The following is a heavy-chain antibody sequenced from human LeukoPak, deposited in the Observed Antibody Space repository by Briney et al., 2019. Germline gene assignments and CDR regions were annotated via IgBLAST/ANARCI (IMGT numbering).Heavy chain of an antibody. D-gene: IGHD3-10*01. CDR3: ARHRNYYGSGRRFDY. Sequence: PSETLSLTCAVSGASISGSGYYWGWIRQPPGMELQWIGNIYHTGSTYYNASLQSRVTISIDTSKNQFSLRLNSVTAADTAVYYCARHRNYYGSGRRFDYWGQGALVTVSS. CDR2: IYHTGST. CDR1: GASISGSGYY. V-gene: IGHV4-39*01. J-gene: IGHJ4*02.